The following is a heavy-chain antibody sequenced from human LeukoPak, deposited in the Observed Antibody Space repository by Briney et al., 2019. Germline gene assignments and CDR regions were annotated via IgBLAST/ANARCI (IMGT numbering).Heavy chain of an antibody. V-gene: IGHV4-59*12. CDR2: IYYSGST. J-gene: IGHJ4*02. CDR1: GGSISGYY. D-gene: IGHD5-18*01. CDR3: ARGRDTAMVLLDY. Sequence: SETLSLTCTVSGGSISGYYWSWIRQPPGKGLEWIGYIYYSGSTNYNPSLKSRVTISVDTSKNQFSLKLSSVTAADTAVYYCARGRDTAMVLLDYWGQGTLVTVSS.